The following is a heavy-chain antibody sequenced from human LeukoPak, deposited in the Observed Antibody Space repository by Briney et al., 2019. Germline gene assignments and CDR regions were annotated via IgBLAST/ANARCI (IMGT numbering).Heavy chain of an antibody. J-gene: IGHJ4*02. D-gene: IGHD6-13*01. CDR2: INPSVGST. V-gene: IGHV1-46*01. Sequence: ASVKVSCKASGYTFTSYYMHSVRQAPGQGLEGMGIINPSVGSTSYAQKFQGRVTMTRDTSTSTVYMELSSLRSEDTAVYYCARADRVAKYSSSWYALGYWGQGTLVTVSS. CDR3: ARADRVAKYSSSWYALGY. CDR1: GYTFTSYY.